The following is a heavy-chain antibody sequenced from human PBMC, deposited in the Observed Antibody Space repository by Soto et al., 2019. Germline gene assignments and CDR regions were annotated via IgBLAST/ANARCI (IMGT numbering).Heavy chain of an antibody. D-gene: IGHD2-8*01. Sequence: ASVKVSCKASGYTFTDYYIHWVRQAPGQGLEWMGMINPSGGSTDYAQKFRGRVTMTRDTSTGTVYMELSSLRSEDTAVYYCARPPFPGCINAVCYPFDDWGQGTLVTVSS. J-gene: IGHJ4*02. CDR2: INPSGGST. CDR1: GYTFTDYY. CDR3: ARPPFPGCINAVCYPFDD. V-gene: IGHV1-46*01.